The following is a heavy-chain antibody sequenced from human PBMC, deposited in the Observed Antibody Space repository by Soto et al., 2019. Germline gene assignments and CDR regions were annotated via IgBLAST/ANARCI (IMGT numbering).Heavy chain of an antibody. Sequence: SETLSLTCTVSGGSISSYYWSWIRQPPGKGLEWIGYIYYSGSTNYNPSLKSRVTISVDTSKNQFSLKLSSVTAADTAVYYCARVRAAAGFGGWFDPWGQGTLVTVSS. D-gene: IGHD6-13*01. CDR1: GGSISSYY. CDR2: IYYSGST. CDR3: ARVRAAAGFGGWFDP. V-gene: IGHV4-59*01. J-gene: IGHJ5*02.